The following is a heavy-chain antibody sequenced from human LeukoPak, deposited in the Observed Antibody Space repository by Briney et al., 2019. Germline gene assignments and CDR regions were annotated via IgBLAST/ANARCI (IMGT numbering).Heavy chain of an antibody. CDR2: IYYSGST. D-gene: IGHD2-21*01. CDR1: GGSISSYY. V-gene: IGHV4-59*08. Sequence: PSETLSLTCTVSGGSISSYYWSWIRQPPGKGLEWIGYIYYSGSTNYNPSLKSRVTISVDTSKNQFSLKLSSVTAADTAVYYCATNNGDSPYYFDYWGQGTLVTVSS. J-gene: IGHJ4*02. CDR3: ATNNGDSPYYFDY.